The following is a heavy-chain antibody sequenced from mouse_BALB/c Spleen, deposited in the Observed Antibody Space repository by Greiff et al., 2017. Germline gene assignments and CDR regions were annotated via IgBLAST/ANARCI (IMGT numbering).Heavy chain of an antibody. D-gene: IGHD2-4*01. Sequence: QVQLQQPGAELVRPGASVKLSCKASGYTFTSYWINWVKQRPGQGLEWIGNIYPSDSYTNYNQKFKDKATLTVDKSSSTAYLQLSSLTSEDTAVYYCARDDYDGGSLAYWGQGTLVTVSA. J-gene: IGHJ3*01. V-gene: IGHV1-69*02. CDR3: ARDDYDGGSLAY. CDR1: GYTFTSYW. CDR2: IYPSDSYT.